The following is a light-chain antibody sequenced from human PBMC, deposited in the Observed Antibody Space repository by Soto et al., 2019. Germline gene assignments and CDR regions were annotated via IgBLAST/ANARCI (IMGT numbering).Light chain of an antibody. J-gene: IGLJ1*01. CDR1: KNDIGVYDF. CDR3: KSYAGSNTYV. CDR2: EVV. Sequence: QSVLTRPPSASGSPGQSVTISCTGTKNDIGVYDFVSWYQHHPGKAPRLIIYEVVQRPSGVPDRFSGSKSGNTASLTVSGPQAADEADYFCKSYAGSNTYVFGSGTKVTVL. V-gene: IGLV2-8*01.